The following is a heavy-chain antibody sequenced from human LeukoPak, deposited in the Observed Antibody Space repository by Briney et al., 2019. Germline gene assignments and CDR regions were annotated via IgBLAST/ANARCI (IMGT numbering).Heavy chain of an antibody. J-gene: IGHJ4*02. D-gene: IGHD6-13*01. Sequence: GRSLRLSCAASGFTFSDYTMHWVRQAPGKGLEWVAVISYDGSNKYHADSVKGRFTISRDNSKNTLYLQMNSLRAEDTAVYYCARDGSSWSLYWGQGTLVTVSS. CDR2: ISYDGSNK. CDR1: GFTFSDYT. CDR3: ARDGSSWSLY. V-gene: IGHV3-30-3*01.